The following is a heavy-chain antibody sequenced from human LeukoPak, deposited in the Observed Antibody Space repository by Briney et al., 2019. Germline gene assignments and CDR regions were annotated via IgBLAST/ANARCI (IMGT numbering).Heavy chain of an antibody. Sequence: SVKVSCKASGGTFITYAISWVRQAPGQGLEWMGGISPVFETTNYAQRFQGRVTIIADKSTSTAYMELRSLRSEDTAVYYCARGIRGYYDSSGYYFDFWGQGTLVTVSS. CDR1: GGTFITYA. D-gene: IGHD3-22*01. CDR2: ISPVFETT. J-gene: IGHJ4*02. CDR3: ARGIRGYYDSSGYYFDF. V-gene: IGHV1-69*06.